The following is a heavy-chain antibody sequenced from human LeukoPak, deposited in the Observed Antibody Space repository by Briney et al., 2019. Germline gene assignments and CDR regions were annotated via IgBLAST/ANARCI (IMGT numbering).Heavy chain of an antibody. CDR2: ISYDGSNK. J-gene: IGHJ6*03. V-gene: IGHV3-30*01. Sequence: GGSLRLSCAASGFTFSSYAMHWVRQAPGKGLEWVAVISYDGSNKYYADSVKGRFTISRDNSKNTLYLQMNSLRAEDPAVYYCARGGDKYYYDSSGYYFTRLMDVWGKGTTVTVSS. D-gene: IGHD3-22*01. CDR1: GFTFSSYA. CDR3: ARGGDKYYYDSSGYYFTRLMDV.